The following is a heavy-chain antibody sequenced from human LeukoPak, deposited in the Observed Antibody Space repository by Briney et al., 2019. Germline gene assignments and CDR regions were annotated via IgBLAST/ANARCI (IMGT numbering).Heavy chain of an antibody. CDR2: IYTSGST. CDR1: GGSISSGSYY. CDR3: ASGYSSGYNWFDP. D-gene: IGHD6-19*01. V-gene: IGHV4-61*02. J-gene: IGHJ5*02. Sequence: SETLSLTCTVSGGSISSGSYYWSWIRQPAGKGLEWIGRIYTSGSTNYNPSLKSRVTISVDTSKSQFSLKLSSVTAADTAVYYCASGYSSGYNWFDPRGQGTLVTVSS.